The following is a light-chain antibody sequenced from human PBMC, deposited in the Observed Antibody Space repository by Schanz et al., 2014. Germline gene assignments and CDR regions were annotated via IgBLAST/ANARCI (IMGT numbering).Light chain of an antibody. Sequence: DIQMTQSPSTLSASVTDRVTLTCRASQSISSWLAWYQQKPGKAPKLLIYDASSLESGVPSRFSGSGSGTEFTLTISSLQPDDFATYYCQQYNSYSPYTFGQGTKLEIK. V-gene: IGKV1-5*01. CDR1: QSISSW. J-gene: IGKJ2*01. CDR3: QQYNSYSPYT. CDR2: DAS.